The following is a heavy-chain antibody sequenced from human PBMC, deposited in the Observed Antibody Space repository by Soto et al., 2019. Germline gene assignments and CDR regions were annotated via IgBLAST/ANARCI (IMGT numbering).Heavy chain of an antibody. CDR2: ISAYNGDT. J-gene: IGHJ6*02. CDR3: ARGLYITMGRGVINYHYYGMDV. CDR1: GYTFTSYG. Sequence: QGQLVQSGAEVKKPGASVKVSCKASGYTFTSYGISWVRQAPGQGLEWMGWISAYNGDTNYAQNLQGRVTMTTYTATRTAYMELRSLRSDDTAVYYCARGLYITMGRGVINYHYYGMDVWGQGTTVTVSS. V-gene: IGHV1-18*01. D-gene: IGHD3-10*01.